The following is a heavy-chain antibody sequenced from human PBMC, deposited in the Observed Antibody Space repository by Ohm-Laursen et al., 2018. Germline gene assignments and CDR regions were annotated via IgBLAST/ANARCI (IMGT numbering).Heavy chain of an antibody. J-gene: IGHJ4*02. CDR1: GFTFMNYA. D-gene: IGHD4-17*01. CDR2: IGGNGGGT. Sequence: SLRLSCSASGFTFMNYAMSWVRQAPGKGLEWVSAIGGNGGGTFYADSVKGRFTISRDNSMNTVYLQMNSLRAEDTALYYCAKGYYGVPVDSWGQGTLVTVSS. V-gene: IGHV3-23*01. CDR3: AKGYYGVPVDS.